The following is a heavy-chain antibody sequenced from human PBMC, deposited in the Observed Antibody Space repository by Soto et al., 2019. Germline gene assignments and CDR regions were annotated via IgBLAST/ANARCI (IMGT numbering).Heavy chain of an antibody. V-gene: IGHV4-34*01. Sequence: PSETLSLTCAVYGGSFSGYYWSWIRQPPGKGLEWIGEINHSGSTNYNPSLKSRVAISVDTSKNQFSLKLSSVTAADTAVYYCAKDSYYYGSGTHHGMDVWGQGTTVTVSS. CDR3: AKDSYYYGSGTHHGMDV. CDR1: GGSFSGYY. D-gene: IGHD3-10*01. J-gene: IGHJ6*02. CDR2: INHSGST.